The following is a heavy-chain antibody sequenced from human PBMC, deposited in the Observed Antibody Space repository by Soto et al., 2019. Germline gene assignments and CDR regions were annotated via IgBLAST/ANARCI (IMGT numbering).Heavy chain of an antibody. V-gene: IGHV4-4*07. Sequence: SETLSLTCTVSGGSISSYYWSWIRQPAGKGLEWIGRIYTSGSTNYNPSLKSRVTMSVDTSKNQFSLKLSSVTAADTAVYYCARGQRTYYYDSSGYYLSEYFQHWGQVTLVTVSS. CDR3: ARGQRTYYYDSSGYYLSEYFQH. CDR1: GGSISSYY. CDR2: IYTSGST. D-gene: IGHD3-22*01. J-gene: IGHJ1*01.